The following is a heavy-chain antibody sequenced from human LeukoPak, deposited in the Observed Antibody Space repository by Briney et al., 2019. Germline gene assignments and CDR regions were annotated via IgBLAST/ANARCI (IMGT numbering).Heavy chain of an antibody. CDR1: GFTFSSYS. CDR2: ITNSSSYI. D-gene: IGHD6-19*01. CDR3: ARDVIAVAGTSWFDP. J-gene: IGHJ5*02. V-gene: IGHV3-21*01. Sequence: PGGSLRLSCAASGFTFSSYSMNWVRQAPGKGLEWVSSITNSSSYIYYADSVKGRFTISRDNAKNSLYLQMNSRRAEDTAVYYCARDVIAVAGTSWFDPWGQGTLVTVSS.